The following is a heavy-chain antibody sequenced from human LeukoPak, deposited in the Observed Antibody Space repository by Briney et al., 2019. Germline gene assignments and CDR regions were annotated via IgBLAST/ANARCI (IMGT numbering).Heavy chain of an antibody. V-gene: IGHV4-34*01. D-gene: IGHD2-8*01. CDR3: ARLARAVYAMRGFDY. CDR2: INHSGST. J-gene: IGHJ4*02. CDR1: GGSFSGYY. Sequence: SETLSLTCAVYGGSFSGYYWSWIRQPPGKGLEWIGEINHSGSTNYNPSLKSRVTISVDTSKNQFSLKLSSVTAADTAVYYCARLARAVYAMRGFDYWGQGTLVTVSS.